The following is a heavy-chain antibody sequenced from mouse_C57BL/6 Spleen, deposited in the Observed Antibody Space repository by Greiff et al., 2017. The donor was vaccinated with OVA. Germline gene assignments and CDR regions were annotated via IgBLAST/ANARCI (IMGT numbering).Heavy chain of an antibody. D-gene: IGHD1-1*01. CDR3: ARRGYYGSSWFAY. CDR2: INPNNGGT. V-gene: IGHV1-22*01. CDR1: GYTFTDYN. Sequence: EVQLVESGPELVKPGASVKMSCKASGYTFTDYNMHWVKQSHGKSLEWIGYINPNNGGTSYNQKFKGKATLTVNKSSSTAYMELRSLTSEDSAVYYCARRGYYGSSWFAYWGQGTLVTVSA. J-gene: IGHJ3*01.